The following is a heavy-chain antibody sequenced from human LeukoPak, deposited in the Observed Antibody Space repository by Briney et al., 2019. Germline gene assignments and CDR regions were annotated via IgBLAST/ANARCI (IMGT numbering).Heavy chain of an antibody. Sequence: PGGSLRLSCAASEFTFSDYYMDWVRQAPAKGLEWVGRSRNEANSYTTEYAASVKGRFTISRDDSKNSLYLQMNSLKTEDTAVYYCVRSSGSRGYRAFDIWGQGTMVTVSS. J-gene: IGHJ3*02. D-gene: IGHD3-22*01. CDR3: VRSSGSRGYRAFDI. V-gene: IGHV3-72*01. CDR1: EFTFSDYY. CDR2: SRNEANSYTT.